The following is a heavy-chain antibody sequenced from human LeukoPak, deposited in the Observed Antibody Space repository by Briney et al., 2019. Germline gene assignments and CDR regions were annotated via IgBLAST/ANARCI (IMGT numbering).Heavy chain of an antibody. J-gene: IGHJ6*02. CDR3: ARENAKYSSGWYADYGMDV. V-gene: IGHV6-1*01. CDR1: GDSVSSNSAA. CDR2: TYYRSKWYN. D-gene: IGHD6-19*01. Sequence: SQTLSLTCALSGDSVSSNSAAWSWIRQSPSRGLEWLGRTYYRSKWYNDYAVSVKSRITINPDTSKNQFSLQLNSVTPEDTAVYYCARENAKYSSGWYADYGMDVWGQGTTVTVSS.